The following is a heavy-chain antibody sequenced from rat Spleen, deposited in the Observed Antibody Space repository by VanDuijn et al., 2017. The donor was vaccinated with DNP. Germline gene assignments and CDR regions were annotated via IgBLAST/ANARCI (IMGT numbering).Heavy chain of an antibody. Sequence: EVKLVESGGGLVQPGRSLKLSCAASGFNFNDHWMGWVRQAPGKGLEWVASISYDGSSTYYRDSVKGRFTISRDNAKSTLYLQMDSLRSEDTATYYCARGGDGYDYWGQGVTV. CDR2: ISYDGSST. V-gene: IGHV5-29*01. D-gene: IGHD1-12*03. CDR3: ARGGDGYDY. J-gene: IGHJ2*01. CDR1: GFNFNDHW.